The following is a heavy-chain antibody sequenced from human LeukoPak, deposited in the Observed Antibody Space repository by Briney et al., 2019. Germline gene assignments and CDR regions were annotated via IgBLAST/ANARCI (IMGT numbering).Heavy chain of an antibody. CDR1: GFTFSSYA. Sequence: PGGSLRLSCAASGFTFSSYAMPWVRQAPGKGLEWVAVISYDGSNKYYAGSVKGRFTISRDNSKNTLYLQMNSLRAEDTAVYYCARDRSITGTTDDGMDVWGQGTTVTVSS. J-gene: IGHJ6*02. CDR3: ARDRSITGTTDDGMDV. V-gene: IGHV3-30-3*01. CDR2: ISYDGSNK. D-gene: IGHD1-7*01.